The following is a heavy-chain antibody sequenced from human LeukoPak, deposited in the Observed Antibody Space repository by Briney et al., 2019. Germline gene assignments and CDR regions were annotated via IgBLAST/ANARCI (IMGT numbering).Heavy chain of an antibody. D-gene: IGHD3-9*01. J-gene: IGHJ4*02. V-gene: IGHV4-34*01. Sequence: PSETLSLTCTVSGGSISSYYWSWIRRPPGKGLEWIGEINHSGSTNYNPSLKSRVTISVDTSKNQFSLKLSSVTAADTAVYYCARGRLRYFEYWGQGTLVTVSS. CDR2: INHSGST. CDR3: ARGRLRYFEY. CDR1: GGSISSYY.